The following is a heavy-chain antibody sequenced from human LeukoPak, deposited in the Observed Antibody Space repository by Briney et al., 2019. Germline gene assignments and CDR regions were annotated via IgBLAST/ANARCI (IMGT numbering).Heavy chain of an antibody. CDR3: AKGASSSSWYFGWFDP. V-gene: IGHV3-23*01. J-gene: IGHJ5*02. D-gene: IGHD6-13*01. CDR1: GFTFSIYA. CDR2: ISGSGGST. Sequence: QPGGSLRLSCAASGFTFSIYAMSWVRQAPGKGLEWVSAISGSGGSTYYADSVKGRFTIPRDNSKNTLYLQMNSLRAEDTAVYYCAKGASSSSWYFGWFDPWGQGTLVTVSS.